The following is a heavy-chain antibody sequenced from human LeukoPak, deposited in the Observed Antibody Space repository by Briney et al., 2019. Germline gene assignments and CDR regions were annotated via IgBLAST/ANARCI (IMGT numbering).Heavy chain of an antibody. CDR3: AREGDGVTTVYGMDV. CDR1: GGSFSGYY. Sequence: SETLSLTCAVYGGSFSGYYWSWIRQPPGKGLEWIGEINHSGSTNYNPSLKSRVTISVDTSKNQFSLKLSSVTAADTAVYYCAREGDGVTTVYGMDVRGKGTTVTVSS. CDR2: INHSGST. V-gene: IGHV4-34*01. J-gene: IGHJ6*04. D-gene: IGHD4-17*01.